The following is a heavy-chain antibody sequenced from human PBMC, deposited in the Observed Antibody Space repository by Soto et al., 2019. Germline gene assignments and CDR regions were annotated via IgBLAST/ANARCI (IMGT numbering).Heavy chain of an antibody. V-gene: IGHV3-11*01. J-gene: IGHJ4*02. Sequence: PGGSLILSCAASGFTFSDYYMSWIRQAPGKGLEWVSYISSSGSTIYYADSVKGRFTISRDNAKNSLYLQMNSLRAEDTAVYYCARVERGITIFGVVIPPFDYWGQGTLVTV. CDR1: GFTFSDYY. CDR2: ISSSGSTI. CDR3: ARVERGITIFGVVIPPFDY. D-gene: IGHD3-3*01.